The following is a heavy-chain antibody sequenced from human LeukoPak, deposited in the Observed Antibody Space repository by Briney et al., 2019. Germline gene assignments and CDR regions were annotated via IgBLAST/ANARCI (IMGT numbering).Heavy chain of an antibody. J-gene: IGHJ4*02. V-gene: IGHV1-46*01. D-gene: IGHD3-16*01. CDR1: GYTFTSYY. CDR3: ARESPPRKDYDY. CDR2: INPSGGST. Sequence: ASVKVSCKASGYTFTSYYMHWVRQAPGQGLEWMGIINPSGGSTSYAQKFQGRVTMTRDTSTSTVYMELSSLRSEDTAVYYYARESPPRKDYDYWGQGTLVTVSS.